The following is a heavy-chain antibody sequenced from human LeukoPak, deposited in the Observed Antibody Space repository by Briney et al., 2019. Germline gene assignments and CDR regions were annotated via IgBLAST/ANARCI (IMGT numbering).Heavy chain of an antibody. D-gene: IGHD1-26*01. CDR3: ARARTGSYYSPFEY. V-gene: IGHV3-30*04. CDR2: ISHDESNY. Sequence: GTSLRLSCTASGFTFSAYALHWVRQAPGKGLEWVALISHDESNYYYAESVKVRFSISRDDSKHTLVLQMNSVTTEDACVYYCARARTGSYYSPFEYWGPGTLVTVSS. CDR1: GFTFSAYA. J-gene: IGHJ1*01.